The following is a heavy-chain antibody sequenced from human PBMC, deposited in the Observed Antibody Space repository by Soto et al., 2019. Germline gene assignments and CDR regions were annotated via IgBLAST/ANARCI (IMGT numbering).Heavy chain of an antibody. CDR2: ISSSSSTI. Sequence: GGSLRLSCAASGFTFSDHYMNWVRQAPGKGLEWISYISSSSSTIYYAESVKGRFTISRDNAKNSLYLQMNSLRDEDTAVYYCARDGSGSYYTSYYYYGMDVWGQGTTVTVSS. J-gene: IGHJ6*02. V-gene: IGHV3-48*02. CDR1: GFTFSDHY. D-gene: IGHD3-10*01. CDR3: ARDGSGSYYTSYYYYGMDV.